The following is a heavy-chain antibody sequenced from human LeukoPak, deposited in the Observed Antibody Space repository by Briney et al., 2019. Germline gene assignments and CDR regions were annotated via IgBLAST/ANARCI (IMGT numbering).Heavy chain of an antibody. CDR1: GDSVSSNSAA. D-gene: IGHD1-1*01. V-gene: IGHV6-1*01. J-gene: IGHJ4*02. Sequence: SQTLSLTCDISGDSVSSNSAAWNWVRQSPSRGLEWLGRTYYRSKWYNDYAVSVKSRITINPDTSKNQFSLQLNSVTPEDTAVYYRARDQQREGGFDYWGQGTLVTVSS. CDR3: ARDQQREGGFDY. CDR2: TYYRSKWYN.